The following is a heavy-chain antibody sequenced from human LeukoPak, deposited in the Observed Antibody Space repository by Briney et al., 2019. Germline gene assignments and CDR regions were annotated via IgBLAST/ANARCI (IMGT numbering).Heavy chain of an antibody. V-gene: IGHV6-1*01. CDR3: ARNMMSHFDY. CDR1: RHSEYSISAA. D-gene: IGHD3-16*01. Sequence: SQTLSLTCAISRHSEYSISAAWKWIRQSPSRGLEWQGRTNYRSKWYNDYAVSMKSRLTINPYTPKKQSSLQLNSVTPKNTAVYYCARNMMSHFDYWGQGTLVTVSS. J-gene: IGHJ4*02. CDR2: TNYRSKWYN.